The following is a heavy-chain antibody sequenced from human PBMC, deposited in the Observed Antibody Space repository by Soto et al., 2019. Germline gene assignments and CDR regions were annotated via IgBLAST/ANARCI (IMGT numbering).Heavy chain of an antibody. CDR2: IYWDDDK. Sequence: QITLKESGPTLVKPKQTLTLTCTFSGFSLSTSGVGVGWIRQPPGKALEWLALIYWDDDKRYSPSLKSSLTITKDTSKNQVVLTMTNMDPVDTATYYCAHRPSYCSGGSCYSGFDYWGQGTLVTVSS. CDR3: AHRPSYCSGGSCYSGFDY. J-gene: IGHJ4*02. CDR1: GFSLSTSGVG. V-gene: IGHV2-5*02. D-gene: IGHD2-15*01.